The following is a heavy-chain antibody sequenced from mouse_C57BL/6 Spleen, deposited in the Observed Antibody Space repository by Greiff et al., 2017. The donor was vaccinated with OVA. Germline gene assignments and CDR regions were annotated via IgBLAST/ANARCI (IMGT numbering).Heavy chain of an antibody. CDR1: GFTFSSYG. CDR3: ARGGSNYEGAMDY. J-gene: IGHJ4*01. CDR2: ISSGGSYT. Sequence: EVMLVESGGDLVKPGGSLKLSCAASGFTFSSYGMSWVRQTPDKRLEWVATISSGGSYTYYPDSVKGRFIISRDNAKNTLYLQMSSLKSEDTAMYYGARGGSNYEGAMDYWGQGTSVTVSS. D-gene: IGHD2-5*01. V-gene: IGHV5-6*01.